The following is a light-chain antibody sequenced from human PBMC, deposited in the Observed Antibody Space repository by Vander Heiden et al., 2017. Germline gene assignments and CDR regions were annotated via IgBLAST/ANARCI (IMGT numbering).Light chain of an antibody. CDR2: AAS. Sequence: ALRMPQSPSSFSASTGDRVSITCRASQDISSYLAWYQQKPGKAPKLLMYAASTLQSGVPARFSGSGSGTDFTLTISSLQAEDLATYYCQQYYSYPYTFGQGTKLEIK. V-gene: IGKV1-8*01. J-gene: IGKJ2*01. CDR1: QDISSY. CDR3: QQYYSYPYT.